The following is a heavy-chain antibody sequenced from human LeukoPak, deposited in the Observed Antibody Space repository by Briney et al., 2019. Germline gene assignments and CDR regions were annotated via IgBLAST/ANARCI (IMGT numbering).Heavy chain of an antibody. V-gene: IGHV4-39*01. CDR3: ARHRIGGYSSSLFDY. J-gene: IGHJ4*02. D-gene: IGHD6-13*01. CDR2: IYYSGST. Sequence: SETLSLTCTVSGGSISSSSYYWGWIRQPPGKGLEWIGSIYYSGSTYYNPSLKSRVTISVDTSKNQFSLKLSSVTAADTAVYYCARHRIGGYSSSLFDYWGQGTLVTVSS. CDR1: GGSISSSSYY.